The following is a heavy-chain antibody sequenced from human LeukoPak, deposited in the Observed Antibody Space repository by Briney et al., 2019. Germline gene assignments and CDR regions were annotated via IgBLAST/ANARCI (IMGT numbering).Heavy chain of an antibody. CDR3: AKARQGLRLGESDY. Sequence: GASLRLSCAASGFTFSSYAMSWVRQAPGKGLEWVSAISGSGGSTHYADSVKGRFTISRDNSKNTLYLQMNSLRAEDTAVYYCAKARQGLRLGESDYWGQGTLVTVSS. D-gene: IGHD3-16*01. V-gene: IGHV3-23*01. J-gene: IGHJ4*02. CDR1: GFTFSSYA. CDR2: ISGSGGST.